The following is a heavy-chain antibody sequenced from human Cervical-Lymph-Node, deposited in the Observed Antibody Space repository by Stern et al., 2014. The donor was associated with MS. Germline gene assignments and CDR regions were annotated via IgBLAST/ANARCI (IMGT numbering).Heavy chain of an antibody. Sequence: QVQLQESGPGLVKPSETLSLTCTVSGGSISSSGFYWGWIRQPPGKGLEWIGTISYSGSTYYNLSLKSRVTVSADPSKNQFSLKLTSVTAADTAVYYCARQGGRYSPKNWGQGTLVTVS. J-gene: IGHJ4*02. CDR1: GGSISSSGFY. D-gene: IGHD1-1*01. CDR2: ISYSGST. V-gene: IGHV4-39*01. CDR3: ARQGGRYSPKN.